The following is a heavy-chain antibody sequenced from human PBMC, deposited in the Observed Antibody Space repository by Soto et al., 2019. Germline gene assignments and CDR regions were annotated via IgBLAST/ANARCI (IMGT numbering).Heavy chain of an antibody. J-gene: IGHJ4*02. V-gene: IGHV1-18*01. CDR2: INTYNGNT. CDR1: GYTLTNYA. CDR3: ASSEGYCSGGSCFSDY. D-gene: IGHD2-15*01. Sequence: ASVKVSCKASGYTLTNYAISWVRQAPGQGPEWIGWINTYNGNTNYAQKLQGRVTMTTDTSTSTAYMELRSLRSDDTAVYYCASSEGYCSGGSCFSDYWGQGTLVTVSS.